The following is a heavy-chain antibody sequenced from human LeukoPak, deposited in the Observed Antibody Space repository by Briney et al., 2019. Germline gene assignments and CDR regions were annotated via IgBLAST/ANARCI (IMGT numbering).Heavy chain of an antibody. V-gene: IGHV1-58*02. D-gene: IGHD3-10*02. CDR2: ILVGSGNT. CDR1: GFTFTSYG. J-gene: IGHJ4*02. CDR3: TAAPTFVTNSALFYY. Sequence: SVTVSCLACGFTFTSYGMHWLRQAGGQRREWVGWILVGSGNTNYAQKFQERVTIPSNMSTNTAYMALSSLRSEVSAVYYCTAAPTFVTNSALFYYWGQGTLVTVSS.